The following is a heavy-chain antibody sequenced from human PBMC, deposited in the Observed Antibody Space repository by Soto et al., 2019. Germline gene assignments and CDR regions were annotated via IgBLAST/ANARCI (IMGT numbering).Heavy chain of an antibody. Sequence: SETLSLTCAVYGGSFSGYYWSWIRQPPWKGLEWIGEINHSGGTNYNPSLKSRVTISVDTSKSQFSLNLSSVTAADTAAYYCARRSITIFGVVSGGFDSWGQGTPVTVSS. V-gene: IGHV4-34*01. CDR3: ARRSITIFGVVSGGFDS. CDR2: INHSGGT. D-gene: IGHD3-3*01. CDR1: GGSFSGYY. J-gene: IGHJ4*02.